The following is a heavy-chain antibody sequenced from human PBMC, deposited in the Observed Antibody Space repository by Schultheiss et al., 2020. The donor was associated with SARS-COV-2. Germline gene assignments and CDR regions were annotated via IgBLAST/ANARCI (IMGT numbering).Heavy chain of an antibody. D-gene: IGHD7-27*01. Sequence: SETLSLTCTVSGGSISSYYWSWIRQPPGKGLEWIGYIYYSGSTNYNPSLKSRVTISVDTSKNQFSLKLSSVTAADTAVYYCASSQNWGLNSPLDYWGQGTLVTVSS. CDR2: IYYSGST. CDR3: ASSQNWGLNSPLDY. J-gene: IGHJ4*02. CDR1: GGSISSYY. V-gene: IGHV4-59*01.